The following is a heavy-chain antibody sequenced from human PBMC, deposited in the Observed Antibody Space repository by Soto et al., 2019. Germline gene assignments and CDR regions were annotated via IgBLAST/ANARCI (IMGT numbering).Heavy chain of an antibody. D-gene: IGHD1-1*01. J-gene: IGHJ6*02. CDR2: TYYRSKWYN. Sequence: QVQLQQSGPGLVKPSQTLSLTCAISGDSVSSNSAAWNWIRQSPSRGLEWLGRTYYRSKWYNDYPVSVKSRITITPDTAKNQFSLQLNSVTPEDTAVYYCAREKTTGTTLEVLDGMDVWGQGTTVTVSS. V-gene: IGHV6-1*01. CDR3: AREKTTGTTLEVLDGMDV. CDR1: GDSVSSNSAA.